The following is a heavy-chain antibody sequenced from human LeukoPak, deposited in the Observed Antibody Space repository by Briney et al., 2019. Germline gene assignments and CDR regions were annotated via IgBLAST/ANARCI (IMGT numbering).Heavy chain of an antibody. Sequence: SETLSLTCAVYGGSFSGYYWSWIRQPPGKGLEWIGEINHSGSTNYNPSLKSRVTISVDTSKNQFSLKLSSVTAADTAVYYCARTRKGAAQSYYYYYLDVWGKGTTVTVSS. V-gene: IGHV4-34*01. J-gene: IGHJ6*03. CDR1: GGSFSGYY. D-gene: IGHD6-6*01. CDR3: ARTRKGAAQSYYYYYLDV. CDR2: INHSGST.